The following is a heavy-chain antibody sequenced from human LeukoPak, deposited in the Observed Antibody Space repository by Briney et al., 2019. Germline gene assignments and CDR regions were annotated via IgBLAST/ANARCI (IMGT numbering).Heavy chain of an antibody. CDR2: IYSGGRT. CDR3: ARDSYSSSWYEVNYFDY. D-gene: IGHD6-13*01. Sequence: PGGSLRLSCAASGFTVSSNYMSWVRQAPGKGLEWVSVIYSGGRTYYADSVKGRFTISRDNSKNTLYLQMNSLRAEDTAVYYCARDSYSSSWYEVNYFDYWGQGTLVTVSS. V-gene: IGHV3-53*01. CDR1: GFTVSSNY. J-gene: IGHJ4*02.